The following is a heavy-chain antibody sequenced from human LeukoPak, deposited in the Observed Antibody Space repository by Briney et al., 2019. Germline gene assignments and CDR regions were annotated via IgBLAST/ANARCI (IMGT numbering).Heavy chain of an antibody. Sequence: GGSLRLSCAASGFTFSDYAVHWVRQAPGKGLEWVAVISYDGTNKYYADSVKGRFTISRDNSKNTLYLQMNSLRPEDAALYYCARDPGCSSGWYPVYFDYWGQGTLVTVSS. CDR2: ISYDGTNK. CDR3: ARDPGCSSGWYPVYFDY. CDR1: GFTFSDYA. D-gene: IGHD6-19*01. V-gene: IGHV3-30*04. J-gene: IGHJ4*02.